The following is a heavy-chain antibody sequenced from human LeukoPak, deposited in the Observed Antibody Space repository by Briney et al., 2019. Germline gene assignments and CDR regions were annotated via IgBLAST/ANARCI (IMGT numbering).Heavy chain of an antibody. D-gene: IGHD2-2*01. J-gene: IGHJ3*02. CDR1: GFTFSSYG. Sequence: PGGSLRLSCAASGFTFSSYGMHWVRQAPGKGLEWVAVISYDGSNKYYADSVKGRFTISRDNSKNTLYLQMNSLRAEDTAVYYCARALGYCSSTSCYKEISAFDIWGQGTMVTVSS. V-gene: IGHV3-30*03. CDR2: ISYDGSNK. CDR3: ARALGYCSSTSCYKEISAFDI.